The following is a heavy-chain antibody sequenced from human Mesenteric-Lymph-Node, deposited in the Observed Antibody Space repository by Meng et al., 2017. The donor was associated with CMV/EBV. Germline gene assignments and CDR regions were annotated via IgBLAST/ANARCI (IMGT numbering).Heavy chain of an antibody. Sequence: SCKSSGYTFTTYDINWVRQAPGQGLEWMGWISAYNGNTNYAQKLQGRVTMTTDTSTSTAYMELRSLGSDDTAVYYCARGYGSGSYHNWGQGTLVTVSS. CDR2: ISAYNGNT. D-gene: IGHD3-10*01. CDR3: ARGYGSGSYHN. CDR1: GYTFTTYD. J-gene: IGHJ4*02. V-gene: IGHV1-18*01.